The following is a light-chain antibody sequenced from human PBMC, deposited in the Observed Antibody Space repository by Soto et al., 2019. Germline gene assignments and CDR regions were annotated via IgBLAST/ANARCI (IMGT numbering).Light chain of an antibody. J-gene: IGKJ4*01. CDR3: QQYFSLPLT. CDR1: QSVLYSSINKNY. Sequence: DIVMTQSPDSLAVSLGERATINCKSSQSVLYSSINKNYLAWYQQKPGQPPRLLIYWASTRESGVPDRFSGSGSGTDFTLTISSLQPEDVAFYSCQQYFSLPLTFGGGTRVEI. V-gene: IGKV4-1*01. CDR2: WAS.